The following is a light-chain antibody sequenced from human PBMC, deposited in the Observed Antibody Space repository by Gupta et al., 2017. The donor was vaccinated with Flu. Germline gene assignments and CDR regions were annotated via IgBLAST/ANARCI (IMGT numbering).Light chain of an antibody. CDR1: SFNVGSNT. Sequence: QSALPPPPSASPPPWQRVSSSCSGSSFNVGSNTVYWYQQLPGTAPKLLIYSNNQRPSGVPDRFSGSKSGTSASLAISGLQSEDEADYYCAAWDDSLNGWVFGGGTKLTVL. V-gene: IGLV1-44*01. J-gene: IGLJ3*02. CDR2: SNN. CDR3: AAWDDSLNGWV.